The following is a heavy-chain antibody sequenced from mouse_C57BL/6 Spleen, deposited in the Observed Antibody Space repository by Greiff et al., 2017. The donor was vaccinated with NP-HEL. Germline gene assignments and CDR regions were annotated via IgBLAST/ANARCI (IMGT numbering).Heavy chain of an antibody. V-gene: IGHV1-55*01. Sequence: VQLQQPGAELVKPGASVKMSCKASGYTFTSYWITWVKQRPGQGLEWIGDIYPGSGSTNYNEKFKSKATLTVDTSSSTAYMQLSSLTSEDSAVYYGARGGYYGSSLHWYFDVWGTGTTVTVSS. J-gene: IGHJ1*03. D-gene: IGHD1-1*01. CDR1: GYTFTSYW. CDR2: IYPGSGST. CDR3: ARGGYYGSSLHWYFDV.